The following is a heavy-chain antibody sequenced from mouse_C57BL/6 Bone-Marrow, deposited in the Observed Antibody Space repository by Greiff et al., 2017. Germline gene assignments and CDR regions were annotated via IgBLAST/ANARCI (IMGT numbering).Heavy chain of an antibody. CDR2: IDPSDSYT. CDR3: ARKFPAWFAY. CDR1: GYTFTSYW. Sequence: VQLQQPGAELVKPGASVKLSCTASGYTFTSYWMQWVKQRPGQGLEWIGEIDPSDSYTNYNQKFKGKATLTVDTSSSTAYMQLSSLTSEDSAVYYCARKFPAWFAYWGQGTLVTVSA. V-gene: IGHV1-50*01. J-gene: IGHJ3*01.